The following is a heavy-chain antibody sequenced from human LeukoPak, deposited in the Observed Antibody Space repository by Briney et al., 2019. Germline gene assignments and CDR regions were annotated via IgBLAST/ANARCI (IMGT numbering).Heavy chain of an antibody. J-gene: IGHJ4*02. CDR3: ARGVYIAAAQYGY. CDR1: GGSISSYY. D-gene: IGHD6-13*01. V-gene: IGHV4-59*01. Sequence: SETLSLTCTVSGGSISSYYWSWSRQPPGKGLEWIGYIYYSGTTNYNPSLKSRVTISVDTSKNQFSLKLSSVTAADTAVYYCARGVYIAAAQYGYWGQGTLVTVSS. CDR2: IYYSGTT.